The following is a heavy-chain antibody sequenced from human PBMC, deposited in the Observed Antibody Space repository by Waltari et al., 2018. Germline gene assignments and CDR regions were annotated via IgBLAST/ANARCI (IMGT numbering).Heavy chain of an antibody. V-gene: IGHV3-23*04. CDR1: GFSFSNFA. CDR3: AKVPYDNFWTGYFFFDL. J-gene: IGHJ1*01. Sequence: EVQLVESGGGFVQSGESLRLSCAASGFSFSNFAMSWVRQAPGKVLGWVASITGSADNTDDAESGRGRFTISRDNSKNTLYLQMDGLRAEDTAIYYCAKVPYDNFWTGYFFFDLWGQGTLVTVSS. D-gene: IGHD3-3*01. CDR2: ITGSADNT.